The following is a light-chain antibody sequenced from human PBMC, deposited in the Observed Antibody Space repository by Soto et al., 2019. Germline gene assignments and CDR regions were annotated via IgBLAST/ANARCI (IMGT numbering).Light chain of an antibody. CDR1: SSDVGGYNY. Sequence: QSALTQPRSVSGSPGQSVTISCTGSSSDVGGYNYVSWYQQHPGKAPKLIIYDVNKRPSGVPDRFSGSKSGNTASLTISGLQAEDEADYYCCSYAGSYTWVFGGVTKLTVL. CDR2: DVN. V-gene: IGLV2-11*01. CDR3: CSYAGSYTWV. J-gene: IGLJ3*02.